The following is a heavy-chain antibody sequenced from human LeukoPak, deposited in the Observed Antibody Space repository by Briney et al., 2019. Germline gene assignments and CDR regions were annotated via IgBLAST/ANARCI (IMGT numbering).Heavy chain of an antibody. V-gene: IGHV1-69*06. CDR3: ACLSQIDSSGYYYLNAFDI. CDR1: GGTFSSYA. J-gene: IGHJ3*02. D-gene: IGHD3-22*01. CDR2: IIPIFGTA. Sequence: GASVKVSCKASGGTFSSYAISWVRQAPGQGLEWMGGIIPIFGTANYAQKFQGRVTITADKSTSTAYMELSSLRSEDTAVYYCACLSQIDSSGYYYLNAFDIWGQGTMVTVSS.